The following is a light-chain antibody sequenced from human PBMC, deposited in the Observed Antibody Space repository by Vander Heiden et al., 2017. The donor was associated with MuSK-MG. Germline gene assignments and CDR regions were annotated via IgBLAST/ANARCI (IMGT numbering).Light chain of an antibody. V-gene: IGKV1-5*01. CDR1: QSISSW. CDR3: QRYTSYSHT. CDR2: DAS. Sequence: DIQMTQSPSTLSASVGDRVTITCRASQSISSWLAWYQQKPGKAPKLLIYDASSLVSGVPSRFSRSGSGTEFTLTMRSLQPDDFATYYCQRYTSYSHTFGGGTKVEIK. J-gene: IGKJ4*01.